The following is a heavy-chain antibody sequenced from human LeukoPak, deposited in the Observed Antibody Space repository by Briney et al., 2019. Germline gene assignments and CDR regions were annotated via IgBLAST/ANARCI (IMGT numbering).Heavy chain of an antibody. J-gene: IGHJ5*02. CDR3: ARADGDYVDWFDH. CDR2: INHSGST. D-gene: IGHD4-17*01. CDR1: GGSFSGYY. Sequence: SETLSLTCAVYGGSFSGYYWSWIRQPPGKGLEWIGEINHSGSTNYNPSLKSRATISVDTSKNQFSLKLSSVTAADTAVYYCARADGDYVDWFDHWGQGTLVTVSS. V-gene: IGHV4-34*01.